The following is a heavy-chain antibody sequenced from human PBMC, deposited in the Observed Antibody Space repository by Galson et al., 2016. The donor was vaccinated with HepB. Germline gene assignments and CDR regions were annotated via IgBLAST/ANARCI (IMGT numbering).Heavy chain of an antibody. J-gene: IGHJ6*02. D-gene: IGHD3-16*01. Sequence: SETLSLTCTVSGGSINYYYWSWIRQPAGKGLEWIGRIYHTGNTNCNPSLESRVTLSVDTSKNQFSLKLTSVTAADTAIYYCARAEGGGAYGMDVWGQGTTVTVSS. V-gene: IGHV4-4*07. CDR3: ARAEGGGAYGMDV. CDR1: GGSINYYY. CDR2: IYHTGNT.